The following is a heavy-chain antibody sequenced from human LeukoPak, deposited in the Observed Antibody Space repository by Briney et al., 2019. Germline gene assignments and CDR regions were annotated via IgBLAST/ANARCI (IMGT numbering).Heavy chain of an antibody. D-gene: IGHD1-26*01. CDR1: GGSISSYY. V-gene: IGHV4-59*01. Sequence: PSETLSLTCTVSGGSISSYYWSWIRQPPGKGLEWIGYIYYSGSTNYNPSLKSRVTISVDASKNQFSLKLSSVTAADTAVYYCARGSGRWEHPYYGMDVWGQGTTVTVSS. J-gene: IGHJ6*02. CDR2: IYYSGST. CDR3: ARGSGRWEHPYYGMDV.